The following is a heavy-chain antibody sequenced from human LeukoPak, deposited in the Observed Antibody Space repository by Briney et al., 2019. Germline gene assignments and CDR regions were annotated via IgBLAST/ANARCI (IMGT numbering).Heavy chain of an antibody. V-gene: IGHV1-24*01. CDR2: FDPEDGET. CDR1: GYTLTELS. CDR3: AKAPGYCSSTSCSFDY. J-gene: IGHJ4*02. Sequence: ASVKVSCKVSGYTLTELSMHWVRQAPGKGLEWMGGFDPEDGETIYAQKFQGRVTMTEDTSTDTAYMELSSLRSEDTAVYYCAKAPGYCSSTSCSFDYWGQGTLVTVSS. D-gene: IGHD2-2*01.